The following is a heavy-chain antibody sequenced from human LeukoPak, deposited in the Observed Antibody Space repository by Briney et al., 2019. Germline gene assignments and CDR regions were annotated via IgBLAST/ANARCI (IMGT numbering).Heavy chain of an antibody. J-gene: IGHJ4*02. CDR3: ARDSSVVPAADFDH. CDR2: INPNSGGT. Sequence: ASVKVSCKASGYTFTGYYMHWVRQAPGQGLEWMGRINPNSGGTNYAQKFQGRVTMTRDTSISTAYMELSRLRSDDTAVYYCARDSSVVPAADFDHWGQGTLVTVSS. V-gene: IGHV1-2*06. CDR1: GYTFTGYY. D-gene: IGHD2-2*01.